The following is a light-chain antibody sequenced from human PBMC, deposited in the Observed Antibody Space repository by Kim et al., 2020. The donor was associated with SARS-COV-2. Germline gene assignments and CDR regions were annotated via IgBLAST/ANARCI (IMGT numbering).Light chain of an antibody. Sequence: VTPGQTASITCYGDKLGDKYACWYQQKPGQSPVLVIYQDSKRPSGIPERFSGSNSGNTATLTISGTQAMDEADYYCQAWDSSTWVFGGGTQLPVL. V-gene: IGLV3-1*01. CDR2: QDS. CDR1: KLGDKY. J-gene: IGLJ3*02. CDR3: QAWDSSTWV.